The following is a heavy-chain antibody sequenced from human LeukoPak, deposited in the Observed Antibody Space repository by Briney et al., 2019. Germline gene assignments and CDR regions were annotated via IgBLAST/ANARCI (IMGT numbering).Heavy chain of an antibody. CDR2: IYYSGST. Sequence: SKTLSLTCTVSGGSISSSSYYWGWIRQPPGKGLEWIGSIYYSGSTYYNPSLKSRVTISVDTSKNQFSLKLSSVTAADTAVYYCARQDNDYGGNPDAFDIWGQGTMVTVSS. J-gene: IGHJ3*02. CDR3: ARQDNDYGGNPDAFDI. V-gene: IGHV4-39*01. CDR1: GGSISSSSYY. D-gene: IGHD4-23*01.